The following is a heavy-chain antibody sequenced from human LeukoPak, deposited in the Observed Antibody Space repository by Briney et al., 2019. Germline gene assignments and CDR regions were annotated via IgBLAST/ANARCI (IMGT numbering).Heavy chain of an antibody. D-gene: IGHD6-19*01. CDR3: ATSSSGWYNDAFDI. Sequence: RPGGSLRLSCAASGFTFSTYAMTWVRQAPGERLEWVSAISGSGGSSYYADSVKGRFTISRDNSKNTLCLQMNSLRAEDTALYYCATSSSGWYNDAFDIWGQGTMVTVSS. CDR2: ISGSGGSS. CDR1: GFTFSTYA. J-gene: IGHJ3*02. V-gene: IGHV3-23*01.